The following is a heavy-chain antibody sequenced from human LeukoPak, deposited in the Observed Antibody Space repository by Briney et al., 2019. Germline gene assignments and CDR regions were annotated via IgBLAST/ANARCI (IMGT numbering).Heavy chain of an antibody. CDR2: ISSGGST. Sequence: GGSLRLSCAASGFIVSINYMSWVRQAPGKGLEWVSVISSGGSTYYADSVKGRFTISRDDSKNTLYLQMNSLRAEDTAPYYCAREARGYSSSFRDYYYYMDIWGKGTTVTVSS. J-gene: IGHJ6*03. CDR1: GFIVSINY. CDR3: AREARGYSSSFRDYYYYMDI. V-gene: IGHV3-53*01. D-gene: IGHD6-6*01.